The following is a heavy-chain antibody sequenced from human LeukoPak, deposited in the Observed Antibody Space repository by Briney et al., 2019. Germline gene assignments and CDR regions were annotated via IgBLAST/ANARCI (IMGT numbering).Heavy chain of an antibody. CDR1: GYTFTGYY. CDR3: ARSTTPNENEYFEH. Sequence: GASVKVSCKASGYTFTGYYIHWMRQAPGQGLEWMGWINPNSGGTNYIQKFQGRVTMTRDTSISTAYMEPSRLRSDDTAVYYCARSTTPNENEYFEHWGQGTLVTVSS. CDR2: INPNSGGT. V-gene: IGHV1-2*02. D-gene: IGHD2/OR15-2a*01. J-gene: IGHJ1*01.